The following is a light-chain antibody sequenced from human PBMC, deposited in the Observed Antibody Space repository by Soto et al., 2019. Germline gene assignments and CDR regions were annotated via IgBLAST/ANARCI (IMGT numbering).Light chain of an antibody. V-gene: IGLV2-14*01. CDR2: EVS. Sequence: QLVLTQPASVSGSAGQSITISCTGTSSDVGGHNYVSWYQHHPGKAPKLMIYEVSNRPSGVSHRFSGSKSGNMASLTISGLQADDEADYYCGSYTSNSLYVFGTGTKLTVL. CDR3: GSYTSNSLYV. J-gene: IGLJ1*01. CDR1: SSDVGGHNY.